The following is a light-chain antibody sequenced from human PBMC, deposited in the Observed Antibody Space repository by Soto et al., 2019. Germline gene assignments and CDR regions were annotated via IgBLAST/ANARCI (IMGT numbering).Light chain of an antibody. CDR2: AAS. J-gene: IGKJ1*01. CDR3: LQHYSSPPWT. Sequence: DIPMTQSPSSLSASVGDRITIACRASQGIRDDLNWYQQKPGKAPKRLIYAASSLESGVPSRFSGSGSETEFTLTISDLQPEDFATYYCLQHYSSPPWTFGQGTKVEVK. V-gene: IGKV1-17*02. CDR1: QGIRDD.